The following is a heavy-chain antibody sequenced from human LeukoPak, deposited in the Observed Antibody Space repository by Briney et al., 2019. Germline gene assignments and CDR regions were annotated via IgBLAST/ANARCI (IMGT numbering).Heavy chain of an antibody. V-gene: IGHV3-30*18. Sequence: GGSLRLSCAASGFTFSSYGMHWVRQAPGKGLEWVAVISYDGSNKYYADSVKGRFTISRDNSKNTLYLQMNSLRAEDTAVYYCAKDLSGWSSFLFDPWGQGTLVTVSS. D-gene: IGHD6-19*01. CDR3: AKDLSGWSSFLFDP. CDR1: GFTFSSYG. CDR2: ISYDGSNK. J-gene: IGHJ5*02.